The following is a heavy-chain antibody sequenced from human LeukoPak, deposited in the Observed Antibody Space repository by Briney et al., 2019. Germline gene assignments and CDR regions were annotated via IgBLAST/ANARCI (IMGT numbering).Heavy chain of an antibody. J-gene: IGHJ4*02. D-gene: IGHD1-14*01. CDR2: IDASGSDT. CDR1: EFPFSVYA. CDR3: ADYRKPQGLDY. V-gene: IGHV3-23*01. Sequence: PGGSLRLSCEVSEFPFSVYAMAWVRQAPGQGREWVSAIDASGSDTYYTDSVKGRFTISRDNSKNTVYLQMNSLRVEDTAVYYCADYRKPQGLDYWGQGTLVTVSS.